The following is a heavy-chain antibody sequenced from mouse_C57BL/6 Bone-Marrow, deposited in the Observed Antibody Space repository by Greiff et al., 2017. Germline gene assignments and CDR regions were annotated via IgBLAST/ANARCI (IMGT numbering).Heavy chain of an antibody. D-gene: IGHD1-1*01. J-gene: IGHJ2*01. V-gene: IGHV1-75*01. CDR3: ARVYYYGSSDY. Sequence: VKLMESGPELVKPGASVKISCKASGYTFTDYYINWVKQRPGQGLEWIGWIFPGSGSTYYNEKFKGKATLTVDKSSSTAYMLLSSLTSEDSAVYFCARVYYYGSSDYWGQGTTLTVSS. CDR2: IFPGSGST. CDR1: GYTFTDYY.